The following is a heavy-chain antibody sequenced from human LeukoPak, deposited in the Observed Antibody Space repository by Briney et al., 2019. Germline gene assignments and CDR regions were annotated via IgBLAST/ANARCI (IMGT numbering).Heavy chain of an antibody. V-gene: IGHV3-15*01. J-gene: IGHJ4*02. D-gene: IGHD6-13*01. Sequence: KSGGSLRLSCAASGFTFSNAWMSWVRQAPGKGLEWVGRTTSKTDGGATDYAEPVKGRFTISRDDSRATLYLQMTSLKAEDTAVYYCTTERGRASWYEYYFDNWGQGTLVTVAS. CDR2: TTSKTDGGAT. CDR3: TTERGRASWYEYYFDN. CDR1: GFTFSNAW.